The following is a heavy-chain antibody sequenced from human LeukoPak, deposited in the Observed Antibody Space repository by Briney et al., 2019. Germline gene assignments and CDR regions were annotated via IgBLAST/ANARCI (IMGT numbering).Heavy chain of an antibody. D-gene: IGHD3-3*01. CDR2: NT. V-gene: IGHV4-59*06. CDR3: ARAILTPSGFVWHFDL. Sequence: PSETLSLTCTVSSGSISSYYWSWIRQHPGKGLEWIGYNTYYNPSLKSRVTISVDTSKSQFSLKLTSVTAADTAVYHCARAILTPSGFVWHFDLWGRGTLVTVSS. CDR1: SGSISSYY. J-gene: IGHJ2*01.